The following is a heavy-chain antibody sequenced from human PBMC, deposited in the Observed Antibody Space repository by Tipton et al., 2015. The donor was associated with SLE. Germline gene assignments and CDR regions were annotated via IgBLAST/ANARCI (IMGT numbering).Heavy chain of an antibody. CDR2: MHHNGST. CDR3: ARVYYGRGSTPPHYFDY. D-gene: IGHD3-10*01. J-gene: IGHJ4*02. CDR1: LYSIGSGFY. V-gene: IGHV4-38-2*02. Sequence: TLSLTCTVSLYSIGSGFYWDWVRRPPGKGLEWIATMHHNGSTYYNPSLRSRVTISMDTSRNQFSLRLKSVTAADTAVYYCARVYYGRGSTPPHYFDYWGQGTLVTVSS.